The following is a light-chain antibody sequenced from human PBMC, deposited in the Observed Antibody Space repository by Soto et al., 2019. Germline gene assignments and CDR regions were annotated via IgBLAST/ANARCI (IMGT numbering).Light chain of an antibody. CDR2: DAS. Sequence: DIQMTQSPSTLSASVVDRVTMTCRASQSISSWLAWYQQKPGKAPKLLIYDASSLESGVPSRFSGSGSGTEFTLTISSLQPDDFATYYCQQYNSYSWTFGQGTKVDIK. CDR3: QQYNSYSWT. V-gene: IGKV1-5*01. J-gene: IGKJ1*01. CDR1: QSISSW.